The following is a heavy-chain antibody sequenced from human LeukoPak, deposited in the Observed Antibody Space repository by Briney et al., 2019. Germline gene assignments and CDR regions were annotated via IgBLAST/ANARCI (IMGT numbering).Heavy chain of an antibody. Sequence: ETLSLTCAVYGGSFSGYYWSWVRQAPGKGLEWVSYITMNSVRLYADSMKGRFTISRDNDKNSVYLQMNSLRDEDTAMYYCTRGRYQFLGPNDYWGQGSLVTVSS. D-gene: IGHD2-2*01. CDR3: TRGRYQFLGPNDY. CDR1: GGSFSGYY. CDR2: ITMNSVR. V-gene: IGHV3-69-1*01. J-gene: IGHJ4*02.